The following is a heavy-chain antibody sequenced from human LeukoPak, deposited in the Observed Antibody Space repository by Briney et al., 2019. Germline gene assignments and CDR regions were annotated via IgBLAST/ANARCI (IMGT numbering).Heavy chain of an antibody. J-gene: IGHJ4*02. CDR3: ARARELFYFDY. V-gene: IGHV4-59*01. CDR2: IYSSGST. D-gene: IGHD3-10*01. Sequence: SETLSLTCTAFGGSISSYYWSWIRQPPGKGLEWIGYIYSSGSTNYNPSLKSRVTISVDTSKNQFSLKLSSVTAADTAVYHCARARELFYFDYWGQGTLVTVSS. CDR1: GGSISSYY.